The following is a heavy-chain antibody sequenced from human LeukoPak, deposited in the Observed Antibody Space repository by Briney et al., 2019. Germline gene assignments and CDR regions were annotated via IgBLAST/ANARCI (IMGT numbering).Heavy chain of an antibody. Sequence: ASVKVSCKASGYSFTSYDINWVRQATGQGLEWMGRMNPNSGNTGYAQKFQGRVTMTRNTSISTAYMELSRLRSDDTAVYYCARGTGYSSGWVSDWGQGTLVTVSS. CDR1: GYSFTSYD. CDR2: MNPNSGNT. D-gene: IGHD6-19*01. V-gene: IGHV1-8*01. J-gene: IGHJ4*02. CDR3: ARGTGYSSGWVSD.